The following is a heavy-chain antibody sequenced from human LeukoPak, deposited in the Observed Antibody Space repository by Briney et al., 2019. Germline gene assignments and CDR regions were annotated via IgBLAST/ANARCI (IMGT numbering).Heavy chain of an antibody. Sequence: SVKVSCRASGGTFSSYAISWVRQAPGQGPEWMGGIIPIFGTANYAQKFQGRVTITADESTSTAYVELSSLRSEDTAVYYCARAPPSEWLRIEYFQHWGQGTLVTVSS. CDR3: ARAPPSEWLRIEYFQH. CDR2: IIPIFGTA. D-gene: IGHD3-3*01. V-gene: IGHV1-69*01. CDR1: GGTFSSYA. J-gene: IGHJ1*01.